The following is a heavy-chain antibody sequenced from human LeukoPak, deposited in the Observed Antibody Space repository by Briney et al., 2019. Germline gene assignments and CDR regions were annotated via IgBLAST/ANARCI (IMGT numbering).Heavy chain of an antibody. CDR1: GFTFSSYS. CDR2: ISSSSSTI. D-gene: IGHD3-9*01. Sequence: PGGSLRLSCAASGFTFSSYSMNWVRQAPGKGLEWVSYISSSSSTIYYADSVKSRFTISRDNAKNSLYLQMNSLRDEDTAVYYCARDSDYDILTGYYPTPFDYWGQGTLVTVSS. CDR3: ARDSDYDILTGYYPTPFDY. V-gene: IGHV3-48*02. J-gene: IGHJ4*02.